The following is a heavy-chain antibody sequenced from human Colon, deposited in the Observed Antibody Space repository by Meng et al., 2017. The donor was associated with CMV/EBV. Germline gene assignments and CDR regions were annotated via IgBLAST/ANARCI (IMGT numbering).Heavy chain of an antibody. CDR1: GFTFSSYW. J-gene: IGHJ3*02. CDR2: FHNGGST. Sequence: GGSLRLSCAASGFTFSSYWMHWVRQAPGKGLVWVSLFHNGGSTHADSVKDRFIISRDSSENTLYLQMSSLRPEDTAIYYCARDTLGRDAFETWGQGTMVTVSS. D-gene: IGHD7-27*01. CDR3: ARDTLGRDAFET. V-gene: IGHV3-66*02.